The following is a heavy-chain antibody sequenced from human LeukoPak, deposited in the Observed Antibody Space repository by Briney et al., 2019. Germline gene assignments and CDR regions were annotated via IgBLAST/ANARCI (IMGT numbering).Heavy chain of an antibody. CDR2: IYYSGST. Sequence: SGTLSLTCTVSGGSISSSSYYWGWIRQPPGKGLEWIGSIYYSGSTYYNPSLKSRVTISVDTSKNQFSLKLSSVTAADTAVYYCARVGGGSHDYGGFWGQGTLVTVSS. CDR3: ARVGGGSHDYGGF. D-gene: IGHD4-23*01. J-gene: IGHJ4*02. V-gene: IGHV4-39*07. CDR1: GGSISSSSYY.